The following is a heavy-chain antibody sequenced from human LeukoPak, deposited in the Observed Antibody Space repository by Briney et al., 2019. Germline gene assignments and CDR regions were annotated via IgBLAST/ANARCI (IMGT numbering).Heavy chain of an antibody. D-gene: IGHD5-24*01. V-gene: IGHV1-69*04. CDR2: IIPILGIA. J-gene: IGHJ4*02. CDR3: ARGTKEMATTYY. Sequence: SVKVSCKASGGTFSSYAISWVRQAPGQGLEWVGRIIPILGIANYAQKFQGRVTITADKSTSTAYMELSSLRSEDTAVYYCARGTKEMATTYYWGQGTLVTVSS. CDR1: GGTFSSYA.